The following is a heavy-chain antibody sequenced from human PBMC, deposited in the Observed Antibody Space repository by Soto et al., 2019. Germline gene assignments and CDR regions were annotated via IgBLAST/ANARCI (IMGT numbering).Heavy chain of an antibody. V-gene: IGHV4-30-4*01. D-gene: IGHD5-12*01. CDR1: GGSISSGDYY. J-gene: IGHJ5*02. Sequence: SETLSLPCTVSGGSISSGDYYWSWIRQPPGKGLEWIGYIYYSGSTYYNPSLKSRVTISVDTSKNQFSLKLSSVTAADTAVYYCARNRVVATLIGWFDPWGQGTLVTV. CDR3: ARNRVVATLIGWFDP. CDR2: IYYSGST.